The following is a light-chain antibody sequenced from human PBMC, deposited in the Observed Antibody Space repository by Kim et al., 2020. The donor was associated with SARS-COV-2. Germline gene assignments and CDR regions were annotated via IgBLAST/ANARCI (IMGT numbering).Light chain of an antibody. CDR2: KAS. V-gene: IGKV1-5*03. CDR3: QQYNVYPYT. J-gene: IGKJ2*01. CDR1: QNINSW. Sequence: DIQMTQSPSTLSASVGDRVTITCRASQNINSWLAWYQQKPGKAPKLLIYKASSLESGVPSRFGGSESGTDFTLTISSLQPDDFATYLCQQYNVYPYTFGQGTKLEI.